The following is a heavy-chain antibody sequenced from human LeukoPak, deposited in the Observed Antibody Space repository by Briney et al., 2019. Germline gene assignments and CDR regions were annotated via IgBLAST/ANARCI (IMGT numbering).Heavy chain of an antibody. CDR3: ARGFGEFRFDY. Sequence: GASLQFSSKGSGYSFTSYWIGWVRPMPGKGREWMGIIYPDDSDTSYSPSFQGQVTISADKSISTAYLQWSSLKASDTAMYYCARGFGEFRFDYWGQGTLVTVSS. V-gene: IGHV5-51*01. CDR2: IYPDDSDT. J-gene: IGHJ4*02. CDR1: GYSFTSYW. D-gene: IGHD3-10*01.